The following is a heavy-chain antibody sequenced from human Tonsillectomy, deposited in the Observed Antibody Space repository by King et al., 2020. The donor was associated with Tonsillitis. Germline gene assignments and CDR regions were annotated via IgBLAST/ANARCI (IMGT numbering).Heavy chain of an antibody. CDR3: ASLMATVSPVAFDI. V-gene: IGHV3-53*04. Sequence: VQLVESGGGLVQPGGSLRLSCAASGFTVSSNYMSWVRQAPGKGLEWVSVIYSGGSTYYADSVKGRFTISRHNSKNTLYLQMNSLIAEDTAVYYCASLMATVSPVAFDIWGQGTMVTVSA. CDR1: GFTVSSNY. CDR2: IYSGGST. J-gene: IGHJ3*02. D-gene: IGHD4-17*01.